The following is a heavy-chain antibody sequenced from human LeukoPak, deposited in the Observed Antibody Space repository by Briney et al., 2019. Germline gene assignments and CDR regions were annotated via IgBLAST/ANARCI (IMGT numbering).Heavy chain of an antibody. V-gene: IGHV4-59*01. Sequence: SETLSLTCTVSGGSISSYYWSWIRQPPGKGLEWIGFIFYSGTTNYNPSLKSRVTISVDTSKNQFSLKLSSVTAADTAVYYCARGSAAGAHDAFDIWGQGTMVTVSS. CDR1: GGSISSYY. J-gene: IGHJ3*02. CDR2: IFYSGTT. CDR3: ARGSAAGAHDAFDI. D-gene: IGHD6-13*01.